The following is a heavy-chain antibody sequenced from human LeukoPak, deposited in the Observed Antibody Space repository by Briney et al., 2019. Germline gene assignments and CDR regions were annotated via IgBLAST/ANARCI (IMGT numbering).Heavy chain of an antibody. J-gene: IGHJ4*02. CDR2: ISGSGGST. D-gene: IGHD3-9*01. Sequence: GGSLRLSCAASGFTFSSYAMSWVRQAPGKGLEWVSAISGSGGSTYYADSVKGRFTIPRDNSKNTLYLQMNSLRAEDTAVYYCAKDDGPPVLRYFDWPHWGQGTLVTVSS. CDR1: GFTFSSYA. V-gene: IGHV3-23*01. CDR3: AKDDGPPVLRYFDWPH.